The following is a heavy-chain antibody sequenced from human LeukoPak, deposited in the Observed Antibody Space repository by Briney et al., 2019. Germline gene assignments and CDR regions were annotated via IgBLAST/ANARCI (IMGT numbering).Heavy chain of an antibody. D-gene: IGHD3-3*01. CDR2: IYYSGST. V-gene: IGHV4-59*01. CDR3: ARASPPLLRSDYVLRFLEWTGMDV. J-gene: IGHJ6*02. Sequence: SETLSLTCTVSGGSISSYYWSWIRQPPGKGLEWIGYIYYSGSTNYNPSLKSRVTISVDTSKNQFSLKLSSVTAADTAVYYCARASPPLLRSDYVLRFLEWTGMDVWGQGTTVTVSS. CDR1: GGSISSYY.